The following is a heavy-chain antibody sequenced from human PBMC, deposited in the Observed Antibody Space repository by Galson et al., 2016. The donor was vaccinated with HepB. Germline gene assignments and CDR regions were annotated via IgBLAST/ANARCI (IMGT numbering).Heavy chain of an antibody. Sequence: SLRLSCAASGFTFDDYAMHWVRQAPGKGLEWVSGISWNSVSIGYADSLKGRFTISRDNAKNSLYLQMNSLRAEDTALYYCAKTHRGQLGVDYWGQGTLVTVSS. V-gene: IGHV3-9*01. D-gene: IGHD5-18*01. CDR2: ISWNSVSI. CDR1: GFTFDDYA. CDR3: AKTHRGQLGVDY. J-gene: IGHJ4*02.